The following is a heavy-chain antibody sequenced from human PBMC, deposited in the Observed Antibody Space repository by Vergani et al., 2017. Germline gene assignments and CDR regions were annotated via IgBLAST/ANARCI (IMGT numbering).Heavy chain of an antibody. CDR1: GGSISGYY. J-gene: IGHJ3*02. V-gene: IGHV4-59*01. Sequence: QVQLQESGPGLVKPSETLSLTCTVSGGSISGYYWSWIRQPPGKGLEWIGYIYYSGSTNYNPSLKSRVTISVDTSKNQFSLKLSSVTAADTAVYYCARGGLIWEDAFDIWGQGTMVTVSS. D-gene: IGHD2-8*01. CDR2: IYYSGST. CDR3: ARGGLIWEDAFDI.